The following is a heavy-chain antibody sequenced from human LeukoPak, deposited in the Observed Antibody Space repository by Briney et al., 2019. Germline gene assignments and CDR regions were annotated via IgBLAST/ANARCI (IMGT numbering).Heavy chain of an antibody. CDR1: GFTFSSYG. V-gene: IGHV3-33*01. Sequence: GGSLRLSCAASGFTFSSYGMHWVRQAPGKGLEWVAVIWYDGSNKYYADSVKGRFTIPRDNSKNTLYLQMNSLRAEDTAVYYCARDARGGSSWYGFDYWGQGTLVTVSS. CDR3: ARDARGGSSWYGFDY. D-gene: IGHD6-13*01. CDR2: IWYDGSNK. J-gene: IGHJ4*02.